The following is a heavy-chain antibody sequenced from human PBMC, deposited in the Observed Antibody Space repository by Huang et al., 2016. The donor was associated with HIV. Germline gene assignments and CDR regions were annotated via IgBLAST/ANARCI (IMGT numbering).Heavy chain of an antibody. CDR2: INDNGYT. V-gene: IGHV4-34*01. Sequence: QVQLQQWGAGLLKPSETLSLTCAVYGGSVSSHYWSWSRQPPGKGLEWIAEINDNGYTNYNPSLKSRVTRSVHTSRNQFSLKLNSVTAADAAVYYCARASWYEPRSWYFGLWGRGTLVTVSS. CDR3: ARASWYEPRSWYFGL. J-gene: IGHJ2*01. D-gene: IGHD6-13*01. CDR1: GGSVSSHY.